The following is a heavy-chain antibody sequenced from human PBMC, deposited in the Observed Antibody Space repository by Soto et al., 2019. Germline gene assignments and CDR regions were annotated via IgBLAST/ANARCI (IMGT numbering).Heavy chain of an antibody. Sequence: QVQLVQSGAEVKKPGSSVKVSCKASGGTFSSYTISWVRQAPGQGLEWMGRIIPILGIANYAQKFQGRVTITADKSTSKAYKGLSSLGSEETAVYYWAGAPNWGSYRQHNWFDPWGQGTLVTVSS. V-gene: IGHV1-69*02. J-gene: IGHJ5*02. D-gene: IGHD3-16*02. CDR3: AGAPNWGSYRQHNWFDP. CDR2: IIPILGIA. CDR1: GGTFSSYT.